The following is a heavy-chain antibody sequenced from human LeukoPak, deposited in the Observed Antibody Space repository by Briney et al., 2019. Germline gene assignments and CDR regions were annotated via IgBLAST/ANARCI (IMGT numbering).Heavy chain of an antibody. CDR3: ADDFWSGYSDFGMDV. Sequence: GGSLRLSCAASGFTFSSYAMSWVRQAPGKGLEWVSAISGSGGGTYYADSVKGRFTISRDNSKNTLYLQMNSLRAEDTAVYYCADDFWSGYSDFGMDVWGQGTTVTVSS. CDR1: GFTFSSYA. J-gene: IGHJ6*02. V-gene: IGHV3-23*01. CDR2: ISGSGGGT. D-gene: IGHD3-3*01.